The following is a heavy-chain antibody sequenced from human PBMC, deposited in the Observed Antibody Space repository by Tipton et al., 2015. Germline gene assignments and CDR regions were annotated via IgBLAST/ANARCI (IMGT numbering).Heavy chain of an antibody. CDR2: IYFTGVP. V-gene: IGHV4-61*01. J-gene: IGHJ3*02. D-gene: IGHD2-15*01. CDR3: ARGYCSGAGCARAFDI. Sequence: TLSLTCNVSGGSVSSGRYYWSWIRQAPGKGLEWIGYIYFTGVPKYNPSLESRVTLSLDTSKNQFSLKLRSVTAADTAVYYCARGYCSGAGCARAFDIWGQGTMVTVSS. CDR1: GGSVSSGRYY.